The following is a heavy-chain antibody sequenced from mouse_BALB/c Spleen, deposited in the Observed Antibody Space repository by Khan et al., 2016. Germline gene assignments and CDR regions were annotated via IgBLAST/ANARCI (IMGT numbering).Heavy chain of an antibody. CDR2: IDPANGNT. CDR3: AMITAY. CDR1: GFNIKDTY. J-gene: IGHJ3*01. Sequence: VQLQQSGAELVKPGASVKLSCTASGFNIKDTYMHWVKQRPEQGLEWIGRIDPANGNTKYDPKFQGKATITADTSSNTAYLQLRRLTSEDTAVYYCAMITAYWGQGTLVTVSA. D-gene: IGHD2-4*01. V-gene: IGHV14-3*02.